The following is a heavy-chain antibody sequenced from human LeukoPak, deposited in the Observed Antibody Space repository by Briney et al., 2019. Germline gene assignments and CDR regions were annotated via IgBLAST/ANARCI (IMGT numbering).Heavy chain of an antibody. V-gene: IGHV3-23*01. J-gene: IGHJ4*02. CDR2: ISDSGGST. CDR3: AITPNYYDSSGYYYLRGYFDY. Sequence: PGGSLRLSCAASGFTFSAYSMNWVRQAPEKGLEWVSGISDSGGSTYYADSVKGRFTISRDNSKNTLYLQMNSLRAEDTAVYYCAITPNYYDSSGYYYLRGYFDYWGQGTLVTVSS. D-gene: IGHD3-22*01. CDR1: GFTFSAYS.